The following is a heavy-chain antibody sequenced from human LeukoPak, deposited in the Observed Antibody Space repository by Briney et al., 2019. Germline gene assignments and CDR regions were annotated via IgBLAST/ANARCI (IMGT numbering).Heavy chain of an antibody. J-gene: IGHJ4*02. CDR1: GFPFSDFS. CDR2: TNSGGTST. Sequence: GGSLRLSCATSGFPFSDFSMSWVRQAPGKGLEWISTTNSGGTSTYYAESVKGRFTISRDNSKNTLYLQMSSLRVEDTAVYYCAKQSYARSLGEGGPGTLVSVFS. V-gene: IGHV3-23*01. CDR3: AKQSYARSLGE. D-gene: IGHD2-8*01.